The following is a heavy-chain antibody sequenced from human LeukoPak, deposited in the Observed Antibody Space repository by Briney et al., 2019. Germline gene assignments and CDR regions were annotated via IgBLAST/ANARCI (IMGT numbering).Heavy chain of an antibody. V-gene: IGHV3-48*03. CDR1: GFTFSSYD. CDR2: ISSSGGTI. CDR3: ARDSYYDSSGYYFSRVWVPRDYYYYMDV. J-gene: IGHJ6*03. Sequence: GGSLRLSCAASGFTFSSYDMNWVRRAPGKGLEWVSYISSSGGTIYYADSVKGRFTISRDNAKNSLYLQMNSLRAEDTAVYYCARDSYYDSSGYYFSRVWVPRDYYYYMDVWGKGTTVTVSS. D-gene: IGHD3-22*01.